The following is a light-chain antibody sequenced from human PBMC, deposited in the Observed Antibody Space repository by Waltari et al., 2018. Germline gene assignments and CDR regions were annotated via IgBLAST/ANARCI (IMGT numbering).Light chain of an antibody. V-gene: IGLV1-47*01. CDR1: TANTGTDY. CDR3: AGWDDNLSVV. CDR2: RIN. Sequence: QSVLTQPPAASGPPGRRVALSCTARTANTGTDYVNWYQKFPGGAPKHLIYRINQRPSGVPDRFSGSKSGTSASLVISGLRSEDEADYFCAGWDDNLSVVFGGGTKLTVL. J-gene: IGLJ2*01.